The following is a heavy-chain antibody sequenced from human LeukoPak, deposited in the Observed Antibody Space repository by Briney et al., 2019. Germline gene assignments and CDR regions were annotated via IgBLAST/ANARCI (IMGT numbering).Heavy chain of an antibody. CDR3: ARDKAGPDPRRGGGLDV. V-gene: IGHV3-13*01. D-gene: IGHD2-15*01. J-gene: IGHJ6*02. Sequence: GGSLRLSCAASGFTFSSYDMHWVRQATGKGLEWVSAIGTAGDTYYPGSVKGRFTISRENAKNSLYLQMNSLRAGDTAVYYCARDKAGPDPRRGGGLDVWGQGTTVTVSS. CDR2: IGTAGDT. CDR1: GFTFSSYD.